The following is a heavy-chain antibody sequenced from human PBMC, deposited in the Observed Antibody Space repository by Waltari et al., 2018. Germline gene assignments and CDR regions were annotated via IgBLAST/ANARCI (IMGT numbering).Heavy chain of an antibody. CDR2: VQRSGRT. CDR3: ARDRGRGIYLDT. CDR1: GDSMRSTAW. V-gene: IGHV4-4*02. J-gene: IGHJ4*02. D-gene: IGHD2-15*01. Sequence: QLQLQESGPRLVKPSGTLSLTCAVAGDSMRSTAWWSWVRQSPGKGRQWIGQVQRSGRTNYNPSFASRVSISVDTSTNQFSLKLTSATAADTAVYFCARDRGRGIYLDTWGQGTLVTVSP.